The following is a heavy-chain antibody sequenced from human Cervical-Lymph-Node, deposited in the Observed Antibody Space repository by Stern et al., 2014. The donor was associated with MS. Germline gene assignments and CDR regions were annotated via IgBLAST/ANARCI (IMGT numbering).Heavy chain of an antibody. D-gene: IGHD6-19*01. CDR2: ISPLFGKA. J-gene: IGHJ6*02. CDR3: AREVAGHRLGMMDV. Sequence: QMQLVQSGAEVKKPGSSVKVSCKASGGTFNRYVFSWVRQAPGQGLEWMGGISPLFGKANYAQKFQGRVSLTRETSTSTVYMVLSSLRSEDTAVYYCAREVAGHRLGMMDVWGQGTTVTVSS. V-gene: IGHV1-69*06. CDR1: GGTFNRYV.